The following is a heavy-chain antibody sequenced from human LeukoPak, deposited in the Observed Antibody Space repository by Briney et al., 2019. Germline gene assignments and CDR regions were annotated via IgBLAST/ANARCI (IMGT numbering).Heavy chain of an antibody. CDR3: ARGRSWELPADY. J-gene: IGHJ4*02. D-gene: IGHD3-10*01. CDR2: IYYSGST. V-gene: IGHV4-39*07. CDR1: GGSISSSSYY. Sequence: PSETLSLTCTVSGGSISSSSYYWGWIRQPSGKGLEWIGSIYYSGSTYYDPSLKSRVTISVDTSKNQFSLKLSSVTAADTAVYYCARGRSWELPADYWGQGTLVTVSS.